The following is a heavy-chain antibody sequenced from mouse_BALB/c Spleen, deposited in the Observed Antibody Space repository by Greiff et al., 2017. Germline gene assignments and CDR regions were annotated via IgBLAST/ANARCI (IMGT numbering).Heavy chain of an antibody. CDR2: ISSGGGST. CDR3: ARHNYPLRGAMDY. Sequence: EVKVVESGGGLVKPGGSLKLSCAASGFAFSSYDMSWVRQTPEKRLEWVAYISSGGGSTYYPDTVKGRFTISRDNAKNTLYLQMSSLKSEDTAMYYCARHNYPLRGAMDYWGQGTSVTVSS. CDR1: GFAFSSYD. D-gene: IGHD2-1*01. V-gene: IGHV5-12-1*01. J-gene: IGHJ4*01.